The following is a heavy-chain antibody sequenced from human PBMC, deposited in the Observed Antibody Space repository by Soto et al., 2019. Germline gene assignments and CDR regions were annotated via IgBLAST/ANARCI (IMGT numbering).Heavy chain of an antibody. Sequence: QVQLVQSGAEVKKPGSSVKVSCKASGGTFSSYAISWVRQAPGQGLEWMGGIIPIFGTANYAQKFQGRVTITADESTSTAYMELSSLRSEDTDVYYCARDSRMFGEFYSDYWGQGTLVTVSS. CDR2: IIPIFGTA. CDR1: GGTFSSYA. V-gene: IGHV1-69*01. D-gene: IGHD3-10*02. J-gene: IGHJ4*02. CDR3: ARDSRMFGEFYSDY.